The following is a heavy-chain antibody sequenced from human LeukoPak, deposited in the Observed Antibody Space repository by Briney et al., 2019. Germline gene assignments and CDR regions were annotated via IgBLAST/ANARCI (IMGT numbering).Heavy chain of an antibody. D-gene: IGHD6-6*01. CDR1: GFTFNSYG. CDR2: IRYDGSNK. CDR3: AKDRWYSSSPSGY. V-gene: IGHV3-30*02. Sequence: PGGSLRLSCAASGFTFNSYGMHWVRQAPGKGLEWAAFIRYDGSNKNYADSVKGRFTISRDNSKNTLYLQMNSLRAEDTAVYYCAKDRWYSSSPSGYWGQGTLVTVSS. J-gene: IGHJ4*02.